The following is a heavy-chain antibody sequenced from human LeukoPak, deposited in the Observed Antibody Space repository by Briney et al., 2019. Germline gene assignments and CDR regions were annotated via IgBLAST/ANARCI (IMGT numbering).Heavy chain of an antibody. Sequence: PGRSLRLSCAASGFTFSSYAMHWVRQAPGKGLEWVAVISDDGTNKYYPDSVKGRFSISRDNAKNTLYLQMNSLRVEDTAVYYCARGRPHGNDYWGQGTLVTVSS. D-gene: IGHD4-23*01. V-gene: IGHV3-30*03. J-gene: IGHJ4*02. CDR2: ISDDGTNK. CDR1: GFTFSSYA. CDR3: ARGRPHGNDY.